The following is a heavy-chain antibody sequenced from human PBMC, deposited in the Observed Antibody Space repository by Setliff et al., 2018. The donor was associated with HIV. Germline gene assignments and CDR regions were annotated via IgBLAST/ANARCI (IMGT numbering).Heavy chain of an antibody. Sequence: SETLSLTCTVSGGSINSYYWSWIRQPPGKGLEWIGYVYTSEISNYNSSLRSRVVISLDTSKNQFSLKLGSVTAADTAVYYCARAISTPSYYYHMDVWGTGTPVTVSS. CDR2: VYTSEIS. J-gene: IGHJ6*03. CDR3: ARAISTPSYYYHMDV. V-gene: IGHV4-4*08. CDR1: GGSINSYY. D-gene: IGHD3-10*01.